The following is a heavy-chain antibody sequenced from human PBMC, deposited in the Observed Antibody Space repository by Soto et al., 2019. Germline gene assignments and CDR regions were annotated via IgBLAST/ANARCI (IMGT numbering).Heavy chain of an antibody. D-gene: IGHD2-15*01. J-gene: IGHJ5*01. CDR2: IYKSTTT. CDR3: ARGRYCLTGRCFPNWFDS. Sequence: SETLSLTCSVSGDSISTVDYFWAWIRQPPGQALEYIGYIYKSTTTYYNPSFEGRVAISLDTSKSQSSLTVTPVTAADTAVYFCARGRYCLTGRCFPNWFDSWGQGTLVTVSS. CDR1: GDSISTVDYF. V-gene: IGHV4-30-4*01.